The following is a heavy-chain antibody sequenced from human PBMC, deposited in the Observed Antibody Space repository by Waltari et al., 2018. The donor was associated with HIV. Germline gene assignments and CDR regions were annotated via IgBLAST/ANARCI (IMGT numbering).Heavy chain of an antibody. CDR3: ARLYYYDSSGYSRYYYGMDV. V-gene: IGHV4-59*01. CDR1: GGSISSYY. J-gene: IGHJ6*02. Sequence: QVQLQESGPGLVKPSETLSLTCPVSGGSISSYYWSWIRQPPGKGLEWIGYIYYSGSTNYNPSLKGRVTISVDTSKNQFSLKLSSVTAADTAVYYCARLYYYDSSGYSRYYYGMDVWGQGTTVTVSS. CDR2: IYYSGST. D-gene: IGHD3-22*01.